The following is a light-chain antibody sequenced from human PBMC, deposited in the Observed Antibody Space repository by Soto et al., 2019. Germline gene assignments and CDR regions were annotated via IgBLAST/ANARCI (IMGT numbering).Light chain of an antibody. Sequence: QPVLTQPPSASGTPGQRVTISCSGSSSNIGNHYVYWYQQLPGTAPKLLIYRNNHRPSGVPDRFSGSKSGTSASLAISGLRSEDEVDYYCAAWDDSLSGLVFGAGTKLTVL. CDR2: RNN. V-gene: IGLV1-47*01. CDR3: AAWDDSLSGLV. CDR1: SSNIGNHY. J-gene: IGLJ1*01.